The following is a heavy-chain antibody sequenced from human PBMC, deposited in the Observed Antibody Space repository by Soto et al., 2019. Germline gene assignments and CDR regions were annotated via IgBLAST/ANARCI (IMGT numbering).Heavy chain of an antibody. J-gene: IGHJ5*02. Sequence: GGSLRLSCSASGFTFSSYAMHWVRQAPGKGLEYVSAISSNGGSTYYADSVKGRFTISRDNSRNTLYLQMSSLRAEDTAVYYCVKARSSYDRWFDPWGQGTLVTVSS. D-gene: IGHD3-22*01. CDR1: GFTFSSYA. CDR2: ISSNGGST. V-gene: IGHV3-64D*06. CDR3: VKARSSYDRWFDP.